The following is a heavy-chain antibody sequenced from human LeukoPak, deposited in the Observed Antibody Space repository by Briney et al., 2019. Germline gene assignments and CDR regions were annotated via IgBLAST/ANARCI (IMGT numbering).Heavy chain of an antibody. CDR3: ARELRFFPTVRGVVFDY. D-gene: IGHD3-10*01. CDR1: GGSISSYY. CDR2: IYTSGST. Sequence: PSETLSLTCTVSGGSISSYYWSWIRQPAGKGLEWIGRIYTSGSTNYNPSLKSRVTMSVDTSKNQFSLKLSSVTAADTAVYYCARELRFFPTVRGVVFDYWGQGTLVTVSS. V-gene: IGHV4-4*07. J-gene: IGHJ4*02.